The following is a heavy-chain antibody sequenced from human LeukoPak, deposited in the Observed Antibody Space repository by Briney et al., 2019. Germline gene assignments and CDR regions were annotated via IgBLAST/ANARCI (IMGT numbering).Heavy chain of an antibody. CDR2: MNPNSGNT. CDR1: GDTFTSYD. V-gene: IGHV1-8*01. CDR3: ASGSADYGDYVFGY. D-gene: IGHD4-17*01. Sequence: ASVKVSCKASGDTFTSYDINWVRQATGQGLEWMGWMNPNSGNTGYAQKFQGRVTMTRNTSISTAYMELSSLRSEDTAVYYCASGSADYGDYVFGYWGQGTLVTVSS. J-gene: IGHJ4*02.